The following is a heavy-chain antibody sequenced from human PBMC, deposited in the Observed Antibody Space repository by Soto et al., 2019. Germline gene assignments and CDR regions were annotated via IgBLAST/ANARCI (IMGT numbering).Heavy chain of an antibody. CDR2: IGEGGFST. J-gene: IGHJ6*02. CDR1: GFTFSTYA. V-gene: IGHV3-23*01. Sequence: PGGSLRLSCAASGFTFSTYAMSWVRQDPGKGLEWVSVIGEGGFSTQYAASVKGRFTISRDNSKNMLYLQMNSLRSDDTAVYYCARDSITRVSSDVPGMDVWGQGTTVTVSS. CDR3: ARDSITRVSSDVPGMDV. D-gene: IGHD3-16*01.